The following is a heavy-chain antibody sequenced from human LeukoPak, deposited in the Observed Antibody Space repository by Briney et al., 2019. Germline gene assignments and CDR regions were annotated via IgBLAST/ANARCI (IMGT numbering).Heavy chain of an antibody. Sequence: PGGSLRLSCAGFGFTFGDYAMSWFRQSPGKGLEWIGFIRSKAYGGTTENAASVKGRFTISRDDSKSIAYLQMNSLKTEDTAVYYCSRLKVGTTIYTYWGQGTLVTVSS. CDR2: IRSKAYGGTT. V-gene: IGHV3-49*03. CDR1: GFTFGDYA. D-gene: IGHD1-26*01. CDR3: SRLKVGTTIYTY. J-gene: IGHJ4*02.